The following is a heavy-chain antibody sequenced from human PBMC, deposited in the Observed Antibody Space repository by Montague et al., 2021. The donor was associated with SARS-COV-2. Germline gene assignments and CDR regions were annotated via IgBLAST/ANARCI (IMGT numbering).Heavy chain of an antibody. CDR1: GFTFSSYW. CDR3: VRPPRGGYNYPFDY. CDR2: INSDGSIT. V-gene: IGHV3-74*01. Sequence: SLRLSCAASGFTFSSYWMHWVRQAPGKGLVWVSCINSDGSITTYADFVKGRFTISRDNAKNTVYMQMNSLRAEDTAVYYCVRPPRGGYNYPFDYWGLGTLVTVSS. D-gene: IGHD5-24*01. J-gene: IGHJ4*02.